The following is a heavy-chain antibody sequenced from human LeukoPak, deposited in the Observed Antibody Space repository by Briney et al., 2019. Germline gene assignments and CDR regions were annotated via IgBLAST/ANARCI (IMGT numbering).Heavy chain of an antibody. J-gene: IGHJ4*02. V-gene: IGHV3-33*01. CDR3: ARAGYSSSWYNLLDY. Sequence: GRSLRLSCAASGFTFNTYGMHWVRQAPGKGLEWMAVIWYDGSNKYYEDSVKGRFTISRDDSKNTLYLQMNSLRAEDTAVYYCARAGYSSSWYNLLDYWGQGTLVTVSS. CDR2: IWYDGSNK. CDR1: GFTFNTYG. D-gene: IGHD6-13*01.